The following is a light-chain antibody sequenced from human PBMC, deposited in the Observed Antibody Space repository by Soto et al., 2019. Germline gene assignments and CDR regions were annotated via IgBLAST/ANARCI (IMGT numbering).Light chain of an antibody. J-gene: IGLJ2*01. CDR2: LNSDGRH. CDR1: SGHSSYA. Sequence: QLVLTQSPSASASLGASVKLTCTLSSGHSSYAIAWHQQQPEKGPRYLMRLNSDGRHSKGDGIPDRFSGSSSGAERYLTISSLQSEDEADYYCQTWGTGYRLFGAGTKLTVL. V-gene: IGLV4-69*01. CDR3: QTWGTGYRL.